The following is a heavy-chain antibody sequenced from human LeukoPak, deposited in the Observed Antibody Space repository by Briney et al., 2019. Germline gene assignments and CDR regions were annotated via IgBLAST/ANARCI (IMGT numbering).Heavy chain of an antibody. J-gene: IGHJ6*03. Sequence: SETLSLTCTVSGGSISSYYWSWIRQPPGQGLEWIGRIYTSGSTNYNPSLKSRVTTSVDTSKNQFSLKLSSVTAADTAVYYCVRGIGAPNYYYYMDVWGKGTTVTVSS. CDR2: IYTSGST. D-gene: IGHD4/OR15-4a*01. V-gene: IGHV4-4*07. CDR3: VRGIGAPNYYYYMDV. CDR1: GGSISSYY.